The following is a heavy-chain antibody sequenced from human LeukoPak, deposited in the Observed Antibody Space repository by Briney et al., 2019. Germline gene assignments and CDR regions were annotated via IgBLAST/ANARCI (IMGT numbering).Heavy chain of an antibody. CDR3: ARGGATVALAEYFQH. CDR1: GYTFTSYD. CDR2: MNPNSGHT. J-gene: IGHJ1*01. D-gene: IGHD4-23*01. V-gene: IGHV1-8*01. Sequence: GASVKVSCKASGYTFTSYDINWVRQATGQGLEWMGWMNPNSGHTGYAQKFQGRVSMTRNTSITTAYMELSRLRSDDTAVYYCARGGATVALAEYFQHWGQGTLVTVSS.